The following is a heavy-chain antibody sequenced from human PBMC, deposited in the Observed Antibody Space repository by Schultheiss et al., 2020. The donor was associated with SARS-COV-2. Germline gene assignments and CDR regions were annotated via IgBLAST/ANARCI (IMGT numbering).Heavy chain of an antibody. CDR1: GGSFSGYY. D-gene: IGHD2-21*01. CDR3: AKDRALIQGVVVAYYYGMDV. V-gene: IGHV4-34*01. CDR2: IYHSGST. J-gene: IGHJ6*02. Sequence: SETLSLTCAVYGGSFSGYYWSWIRQPPGKGLEWIGEIYHSGSTNYNPSLKSRVTISLDTSKNQFSLKLSSVTAADTAVYYCAKDRALIQGVVVAYYYGMDVWGQGTTVTVSS.